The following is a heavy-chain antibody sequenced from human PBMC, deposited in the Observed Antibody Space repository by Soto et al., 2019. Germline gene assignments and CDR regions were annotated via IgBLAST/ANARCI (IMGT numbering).Heavy chain of an antibody. CDR3: AKGVSIAAAGVFDY. Sequence: QVQLVESGGGVVQPGRSLRLSCAASGFTFSSYGMHWVRQAPGKGLEWVAVISYDGSNKYYADSVKGRFTISRDNSKNPLYLQMNSLRAEDTAVYYCAKGVSIAAAGVFDYWGQGTLVTVSS. J-gene: IGHJ4*02. CDR1: GFTFSSYG. CDR2: ISYDGSNK. V-gene: IGHV3-30*18. D-gene: IGHD6-13*01.